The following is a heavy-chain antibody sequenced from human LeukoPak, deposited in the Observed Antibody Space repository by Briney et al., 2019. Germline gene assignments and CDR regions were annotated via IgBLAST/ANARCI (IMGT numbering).Heavy chain of an antibody. CDR3: ARYSGSYHFDY. V-gene: IGHV3-20*01. CDR2: INWNGGST. CDR1: GFTFDDYG. D-gene: IGHD1-26*01. Sequence: GGSLRLSCAASGFTFDDYGMSWVRQAPGKGLEWVPGINWNGGSTGYADSVKGRFTISRDNAKNSLYLQMNSLRAEDTALYHCARYSGSYHFDYWGQGTLVTVSS. J-gene: IGHJ4*02.